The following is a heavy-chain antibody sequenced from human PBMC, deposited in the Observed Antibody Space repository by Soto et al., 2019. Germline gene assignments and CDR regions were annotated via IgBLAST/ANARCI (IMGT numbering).Heavy chain of an antibody. V-gene: IGHV1-69*13. J-gene: IGHJ4*02. CDR3: ARIRYGPPNLYYFDY. D-gene: IGHD3-10*01. CDR1: GGTFSSYA. Sequence: ASVKVSCKASGGTFSSYAISWVRQAPGQGLEWMGGIIPIFGIANYAQKFQGRVTITADESTSTAYMELSSLRSEDTAVYYCARIRYGPPNLYYFDYWGQGTLVTVSS. CDR2: IIPIFGIA.